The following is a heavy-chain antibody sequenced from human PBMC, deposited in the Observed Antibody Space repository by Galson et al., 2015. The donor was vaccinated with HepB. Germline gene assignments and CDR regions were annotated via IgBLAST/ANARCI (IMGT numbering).Heavy chain of an antibody. Sequence: PALVKPTQTLTLTCTFSGFSLSTSGMCVSWIRQPPGKALEWLARIDWDDDKYYSTSLKTRLTISKDTSKNQVVLTMTNMDPVDTATYYCARERELDLSSGYYYYYMDVWGKGTTVTVSS. CDR3: ARERELDLSSGYYYYYMDV. J-gene: IGHJ6*03. D-gene: IGHD6-13*01. CDR1: GFSLSTSGMC. V-gene: IGHV2-70*11. CDR2: IDWDDDK.